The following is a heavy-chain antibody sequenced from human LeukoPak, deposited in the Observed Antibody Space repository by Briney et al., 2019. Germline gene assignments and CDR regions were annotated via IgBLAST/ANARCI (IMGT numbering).Heavy chain of an antibody. CDR2: ISGSGCST. V-gene: IGHV3-23*01. J-gene: IGHJ4*02. CDR3: AKDPVRAVAGVVDY. CDR1: GFTFSSYA. D-gene: IGHD6-19*01. Sequence: PGGSLRLSCAASGFTFSSYAMSWVRQARGKGLEWVSAISGSGCSTYYADSVKGRFTISRDNSKNTLYLQMNSLRAEDTAVYYCAKDPVRAVAGVVDYWGQGTLVTVSS.